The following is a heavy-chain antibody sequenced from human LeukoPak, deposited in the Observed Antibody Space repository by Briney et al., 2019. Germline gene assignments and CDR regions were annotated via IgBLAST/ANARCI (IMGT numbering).Heavy chain of an antibody. V-gene: IGHV4-61*02. D-gene: IGHD3-16*02. CDR2: IYTSGST. Sequence: PSETLSLTCTVSAGSISSGSYYWSWIRQPAGKGLECIGRIYTSGSTNYNPSLKSRVTISVDTSKNQFSLKLSSVTAADTAVYYCAGYDYVWGSYRRDYWGQGTLVTVSS. J-gene: IGHJ4*02. CDR3: AGYDYVWGSYRRDY. CDR1: AGSISSGSYY.